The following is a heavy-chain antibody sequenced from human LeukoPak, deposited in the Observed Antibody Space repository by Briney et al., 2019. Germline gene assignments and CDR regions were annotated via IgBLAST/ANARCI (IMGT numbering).Heavy chain of an antibody. CDR3: ARAWGGSGFNWFDP. J-gene: IGHJ5*02. V-gene: IGHV4-59*01. CDR1: GGSISSFY. Sequence: PSETLSLTCTVSGGSISSFYWSWIRQPPGKALEWIAYMHYSGNTNYNPSLKSRVTISIDTSKNQFSLKLSSVTAADTAVYYRARAWGGSGFNWFDPWGQGTLVTVSS. D-gene: IGHD6-19*01. CDR2: MHYSGNT.